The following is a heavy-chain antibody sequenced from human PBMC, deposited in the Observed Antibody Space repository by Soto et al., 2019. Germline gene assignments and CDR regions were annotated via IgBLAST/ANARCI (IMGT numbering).Heavy chain of an antibody. Sequence: GGSLRLSCAASGFTFSSYAVSWVRQAPGKGLEWVSAISSNGGNTYYADSVKGRFTISRDNSKNTLCLQMTSLRAEDTAIYYCARSPRRLPRTLALDYWGQGTLVTVSS. CDR1: GFTFSSYA. CDR3: ARSPRRLPRTLALDY. J-gene: IGHJ4*02. CDR2: ISSNGGNT. V-gene: IGHV3-23*01. D-gene: IGHD4-17*01.